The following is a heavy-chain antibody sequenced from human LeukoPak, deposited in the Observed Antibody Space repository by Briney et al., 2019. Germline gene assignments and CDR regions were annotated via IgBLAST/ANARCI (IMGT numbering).Heavy chain of an antibody. V-gene: IGHV2-5*04. J-gene: IGHJ4*02. D-gene: IGHD2-15*01. Sequence: SGPTLVKPTQTLTLTCSFSGFSLSTSGVHVGWIRQPPGKALEWLALIYWNDDKYYSPSLKSRLTMTKDTSKKQVVLTMTNMDPVDTGTYYCVHGVGGSCYAHWGQGTLVTVSS. CDR1: GFSLSTSGVH. CDR2: IYWNDDK. CDR3: VHGVGGSCYAH.